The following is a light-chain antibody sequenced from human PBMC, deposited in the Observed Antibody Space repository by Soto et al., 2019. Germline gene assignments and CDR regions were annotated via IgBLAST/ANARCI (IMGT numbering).Light chain of an antibody. CDR1: QSVSSSY. CDR2: GAS. V-gene: IGKV3D-7*01. J-gene: IGKJ5*01. Sequence: EIVLTQSPGTLSLSPWERATLSCRASQSVSSSYLAWYQQKPGQAPRLLIYGASTRATGIPARFSGSGSGTDFTLSINSLQPEDFATYYCQQAYSFPITFGQGTRLEIK. CDR3: QQAYSFPIT.